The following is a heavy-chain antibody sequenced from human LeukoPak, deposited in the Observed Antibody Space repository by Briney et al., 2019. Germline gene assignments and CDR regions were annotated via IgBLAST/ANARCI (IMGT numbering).Heavy chain of an antibody. J-gene: IGHJ6*03. D-gene: IGHD1-26*01. CDR2: ISSNGGST. Sequence: GGSLRLSCAASGFTFSSYAMHWVRQAPGEGLEYVSAISSNGGSTYYANSVKGRFTISRDNSKNTLYLQMGSLRAEDMAVYYCARGSGAHYYYYMDVWGKGTTVTVSS. CDR3: ARGSGAHYYYYMDV. V-gene: IGHV3-64*01. CDR1: GFTFSSYA.